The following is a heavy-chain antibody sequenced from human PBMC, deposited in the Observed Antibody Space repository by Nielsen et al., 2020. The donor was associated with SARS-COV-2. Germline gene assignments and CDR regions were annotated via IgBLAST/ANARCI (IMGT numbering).Heavy chain of an antibody. CDR2: IYYSGST. D-gene: IGHD2-8*01. Sequence: SETLSLTCTVSGGSISSYYWSWIRQPPGKGLEWIGYIYYSGSTNYNPSLKSRVTISVDTSKNQFSLKLSSVTAADTAVYYCARDRGYCTNGVCDTYGMDVWGQGTTVTVSS. J-gene: IGHJ6*02. CDR3: ARDRGYCTNGVCDTYGMDV. V-gene: IGHV4-59*12. CDR1: GGSISSYY.